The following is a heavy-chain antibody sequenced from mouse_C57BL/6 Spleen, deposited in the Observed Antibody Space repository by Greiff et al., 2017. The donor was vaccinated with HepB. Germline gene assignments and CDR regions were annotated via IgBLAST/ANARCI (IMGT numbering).Heavy chain of an antibody. V-gene: IGHV14-3*01. D-gene: IGHD1-1*01. J-gene: IGHJ4*01. CDR2: IDPANGNT. CDR1: GFNIKNTY. CDR3: ARDYGSSSGYAMDY. Sequence: EVKLQESVAELVRPGASVKLSCTASGFNIKNTYMHWVKQRPEQGLEWIGRIDPANGNTKYAPKFQGKATITADTSSNTAYLQLSSLTSEDTDIYYCARDYGSSSGYAMDYWGQGTSVTVSS.